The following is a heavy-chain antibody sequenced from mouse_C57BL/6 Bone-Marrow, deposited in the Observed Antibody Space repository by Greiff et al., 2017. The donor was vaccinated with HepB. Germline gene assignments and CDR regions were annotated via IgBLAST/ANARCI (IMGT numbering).Heavy chain of an antibody. Sequence: QVQLQQSGPELVKPGASVKISCKASGYAFSSSWMNWVKQRPGKGLEWIGRIYPGDGDTNYNGKFKGKATLTADKSSSTAYMQLSSLTSEDSAVYFCARSNYSNYEAYWGQGTLVTVSA. D-gene: IGHD2-5*01. CDR1: GYAFSSSW. CDR2: IYPGDGDT. CDR3: ARSNYSNYEAY. V-gene: IGHV1-82*01. J-gene: IGHJ3*01.